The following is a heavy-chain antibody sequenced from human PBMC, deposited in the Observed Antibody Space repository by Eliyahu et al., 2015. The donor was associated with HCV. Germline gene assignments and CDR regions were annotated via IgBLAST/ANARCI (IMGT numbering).Heavy chain of an antibody. D-gene: IGHD5-18*01. CDR1: GFCFSYYX. Sequence: EVQLVESGGGLVEPGGSLRLSCTAXGFCFSYYXMNWIRQDPGKGLEWLSCISSTGSDIYQGDSVKGRFTISRDNAKNSVYLQMNRLRVEDTAVYYCATTYGTSFYSSGAWGQGTLVTVSS. V-gene: IGHV3-21*03. CDR2: ISSTGSDI. CDR3: ATTYGTSFYSSGA. J-gene: IGHJ5*02.